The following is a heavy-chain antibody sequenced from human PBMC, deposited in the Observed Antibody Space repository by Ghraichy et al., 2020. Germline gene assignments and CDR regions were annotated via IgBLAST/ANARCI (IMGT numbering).Heavy chain of an antibody. J-gene: IGHJ4*02. V-gene: IGHV4-59*01. Sequence: SETLSLTCTVSGGSISSYYWNWIRQPPGQGLEWIGYIFYSGSTNYNPSLKSRVTISVDTSKNQFSLKLSSMTAADAAVYYCARGPNRYYFDYWGQGTLVTVSS. CDR3: ARGPNRYYFDY. CDR2: IFYSGST. CDR1: GGSISSYY.